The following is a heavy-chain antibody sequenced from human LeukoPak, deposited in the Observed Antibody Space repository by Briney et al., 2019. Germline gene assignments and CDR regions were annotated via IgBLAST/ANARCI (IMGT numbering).Heavy chain of an antibody. V-gene: IGHV1-46*01. D-gene: IGHD2-2*01. Sequence: ASVKVSCKTSGYTFTSCYMHWVRQAPGQGLEWMGMINPSAGSTRYAQKFQGRVTMTTDTSTSTVYMELRSLRSDDTAVYYCARDGFCGSTSCYEDYWGQGTLVTVSS. J-gene: IGHJ4*02. CDR2: INPSAGST. CDR1: GYTFTSCY. CDR3: ARDGFCGSTSCYEDY.